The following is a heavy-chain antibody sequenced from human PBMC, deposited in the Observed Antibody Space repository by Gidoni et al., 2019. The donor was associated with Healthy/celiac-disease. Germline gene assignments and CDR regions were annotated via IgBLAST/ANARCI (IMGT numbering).Heavy chain of an antibody. Sequence: EWIGSIYHSGSTYYNRSLKSRVTISVDTSKNQFSLKLSSVTAADTAVDYCARGDGGKGAFDYWGQGTLVTVSS. CDR2: IYHSGST. J-gene: IGHJ4*02. CDR3: ARGDGGKGAFDY. V-gene: IGHV4-38-2*02. D-gene: IGHD3-10*01.